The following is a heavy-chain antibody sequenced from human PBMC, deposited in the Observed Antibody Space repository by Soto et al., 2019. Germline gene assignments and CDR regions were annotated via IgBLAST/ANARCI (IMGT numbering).Heavy chain of an antibody. CDR2: IADDGNNK. V-gene: IGHV3-30*03. J-gene: IGHJ4*02. D-gene: IGHD6-19*01. CDR1: SLTFSNYG. CDR3: ARVPSSGWPYFFHY. Sequence: GGPLRLSCAASSLTFSNYGMHWVHQAPGKGLEWVAVIADDGNNKFYADSVKGRFTLSRDTSINMLYLQMSSLRAEDTAVYYCARVPSSGWPYFFHYWGLGTLVTVSS.